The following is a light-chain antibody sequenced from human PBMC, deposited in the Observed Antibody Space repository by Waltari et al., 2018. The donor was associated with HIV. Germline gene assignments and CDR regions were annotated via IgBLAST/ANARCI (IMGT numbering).Light chain of an antibody. V-gene: IGLV1-47*02. CDR3: AAWDDSLL. Sequence: QSVLTTPPSASGTPGQSVTISCSGTSSNNGRTYLYWYQQLPATAPKLLIYSNNQRPSCVPDRFSGSKSGTSASLAISGLRSEDEADYYCAAWDDSLLFGGGTKLTVL. CDR1: SSNNGRTY. CDR2: SNN. J-gene: IGLJ2*01.